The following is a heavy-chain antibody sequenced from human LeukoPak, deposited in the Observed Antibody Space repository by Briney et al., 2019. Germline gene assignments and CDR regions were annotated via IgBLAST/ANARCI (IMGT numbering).Heavy chain of an antibody. Sequence: GGSLTLSCAASGFTVSSNYMSWVRQAPGQGMEWVSVIYSGGSTYYADSVKGRFTISRDNSKNTLYLQRNSLRAEDTAVYCWARSYLEDDAFDIWGQGTMVTVSS. CDR1: GFTVSSNY. CDR3: ARSYLEDDAFDI. J-gene: IGHJ3*02. V-gene: IGHV3-53*01. CDR2: IYSGGST. D-gene: IGHD1-1*01.